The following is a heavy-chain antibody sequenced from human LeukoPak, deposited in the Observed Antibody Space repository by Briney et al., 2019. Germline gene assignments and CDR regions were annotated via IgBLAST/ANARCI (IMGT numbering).Heavy chain of an antibody. V-gene: IGHV4-39*01. J-gene: IGHJ4*02. Sequence: PSETLSLTYSVSGGSINTLSYYWGWVRQPPGKGLEWIGRIYYNGNADYNPSLKSRVTLIVDTSKNQFSLKVTSLTSADTAVYYCAAYPPGVYRPVDYWGQGTLVTVSS. CDR3: AAYPPGVYRPVDY. D-gene: IGHD3-10*01. CDR2: IYYNGNA. CDR1: GGSINTLSYY.